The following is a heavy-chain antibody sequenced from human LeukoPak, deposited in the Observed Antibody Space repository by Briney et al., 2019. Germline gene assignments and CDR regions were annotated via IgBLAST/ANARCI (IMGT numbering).Heavy chain of an antibody. CDR3: ARDSRRYDILTGYLAGNGFDP. CDR2: MNPNSGNT. V-gene: IGHV1-8*01. J-gene: IGHJ5*02. Sequence: ASVKVSCKASGYTFTSYDINWVRQATGQGLEWMGWMNPNSGNTGYAQKFQGRVTMTRNTSISTAYMELSRLRSEDTAVYYCARDSRRYDILTGYLAGNGFDPWGQGNLVTVSS. D-gene: IGHD3-9*01. CDR1: GYTFTSYD.